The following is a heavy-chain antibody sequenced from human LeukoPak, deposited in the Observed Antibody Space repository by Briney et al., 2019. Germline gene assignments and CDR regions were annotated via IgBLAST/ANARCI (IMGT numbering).Heavy chain of an antibody. V-gene: IGHV1-69*04. J-gene: IGHJ4*02. D-gene: IGHD5-24*01. Sequence: ASVKVSCKASGGTFGTYAISWVRQAPGQGLEWMGRLIPILGIPNYAQKFQGRVTITADTSTSTAYMVLSSLRSEDTAVYYCARVAQGYGSTLFDYWGQGTLVTVSS. CDR1: GGTFGTYA. CDR3: ARVAQGYGSTLFDY. CDR2: LIPILGIP.